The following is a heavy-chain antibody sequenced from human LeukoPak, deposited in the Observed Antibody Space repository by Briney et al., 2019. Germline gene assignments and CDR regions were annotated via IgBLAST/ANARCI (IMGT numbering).Heavy chain of an antibody. CDR3: ARDRCSGGSCYSDYYYGMDV. V-gene: IGHV1-69*04. CDR1: GGTFSSYA. CDR2: IIPILGIA. Sequence: SVKVSCNASGGTFSSYAISWVRQAPGQGLEWMGRIIPILGIANYAQKFQGRVTITADKSTSRAYMELSSLRSEDTAVYYCARDRCSGGSCYSDYYYGMDVWGQGTTVTVSS. D-gene: IGHD2-15*01. J-gene: IGHJ6*02.